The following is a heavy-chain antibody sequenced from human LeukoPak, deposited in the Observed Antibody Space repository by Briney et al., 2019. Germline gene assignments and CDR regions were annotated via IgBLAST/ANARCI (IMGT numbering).Heavy chain of an antibody. CDR2: ISSSGTTI. CDR3: ALQQLVGYYYYGMDV. CDR1: GFTFTTYE. D-gene: IGHD6-13*01. J-gene: IGHJ6*02. V-gene: IGHV3-48*03. Sequence: GSLRLSCAASGFTFTTYEMNWVRQAPGKGLEWVSYISSSGTTIYYADSVKGRFTISRDNAKNSMYLQMNGLRAGDTAVYYCALQQLVGYYYYGMDVWGQGTTVTVSS.